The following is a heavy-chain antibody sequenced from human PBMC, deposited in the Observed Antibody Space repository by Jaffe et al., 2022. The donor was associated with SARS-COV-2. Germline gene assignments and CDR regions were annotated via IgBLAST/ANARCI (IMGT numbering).Heavy chain of an antibody. D-gene: IGHD2-15*01. CDR2: IKQDGSEK. Sequence: EVQLVESGGGLVQPGGSLRLSCAASGFTFSSYWMSWVRQAPGKGLEWVANIKQDGSEKYYVDSVKGRFTISRDNAKNSLYLQMNSLRAEDTALYYCARDLGYCSGGSCYPGDGYFDLWGRGTLVTVSS. CDR1: GFTFSSYW. J-gene: IGHJ2*01. V-gene: IGHV3-7*01. CDR3: ARDLGYCSGGSCYPGDGYFDL.